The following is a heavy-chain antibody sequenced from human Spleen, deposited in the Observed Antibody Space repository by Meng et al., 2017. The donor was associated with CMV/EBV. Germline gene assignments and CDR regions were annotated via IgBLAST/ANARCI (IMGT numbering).Heavy chain of an antibody. CDR3: ARFRVTSHRFDP. CDR1: GGSIRSTHW. D-gene: IGHD3-3*01. J-gene: IGHJ5*02. V-gene: IGHV4-4*02. CDR2: VYHSGST. Sequence: TCAVSGGSIRSTHWWSWVRQPPGKGLEWIGEVYHSGSTNYNPSLGSRVSISLDTSKNHFSLKLTSVTAADTAVYYCARFRVTSHRFDPWGQGALVTVSS.